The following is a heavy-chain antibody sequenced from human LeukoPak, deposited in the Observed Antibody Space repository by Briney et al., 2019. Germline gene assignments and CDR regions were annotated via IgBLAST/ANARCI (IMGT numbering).Heavy chain of an antibody. V-gene: IGHV1-2*02. CDR3: ARGMGWGTHRRFDF. Sequence: ASVKVSCKASGYTFTAYNIHWVRQVPGQEPEWMGWVTPNSGATNYAQQFQGRVTMTRDTAISTAYMELNNLISDDTAVYYCARGMGWGTHRRFDFWGQGTPVTVSS. J-gene: IGHJ4*02. CDR1: GYTFTAYN. D-gene: IGHD3-16*01. CDR2: VTPNSGAT.